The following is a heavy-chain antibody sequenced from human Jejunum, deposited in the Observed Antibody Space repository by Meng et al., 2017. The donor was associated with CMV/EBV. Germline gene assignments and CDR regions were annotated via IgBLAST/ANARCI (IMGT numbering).Heavy chain of an antibody. CDR3: AKTSTYGSSPTVY. CDR2: ISYNGKT. D-gene: IGHD1-1*01. CDR1: GSVSSASYY. V-gene: IGHV4-61*01. Sequence: GSVSSASYYWSWVRQPPGKGLEWIGYISYNGKTHYNPSLESRVTITGDTSKNQFSLKLSSVTAADTAMYFCAKTSTYGSSPTVYWGQGTLVTVSS. J-gene: IGHJ4*02.